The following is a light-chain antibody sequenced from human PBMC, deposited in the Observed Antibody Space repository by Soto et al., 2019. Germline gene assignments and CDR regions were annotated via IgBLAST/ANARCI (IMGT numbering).Light chain of an antibody. V-gene: IGLV2-14*03. Sequence: QSALTQPASVSGSPGQSITISCTGTISDVSGYNFVSWYQQYPGEAPKLMIYDVSNRPSGVSNRISGSKSGNTASLTISALQAEDEADYYCRSYTSSNTYVFGTGTKVTVL. CDR3: RSYTSSNTYV. J-gene: IGLJ1*01. CDR1: ISDVSGYNF. CDR2: DVS.